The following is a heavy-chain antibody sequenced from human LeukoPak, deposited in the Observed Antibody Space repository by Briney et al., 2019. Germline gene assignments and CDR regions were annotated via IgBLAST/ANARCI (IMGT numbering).Heavy chain of an antibody. J-gene: IGHJ5*02. CDR1: GYTFTSYA. CDR2: INAGNGNT. CDR3: AREVNYYGSGSYYFWFDP. D-gene: IGHD3-10*01. Sequence: ASVKVSCKASGYTFTSYAMHWVRQAPGQRLEWMGWINAGNGNTKYSQKFQGRVTITRDTSASTAYMELSSLRSEDTAVYYCAREVNYYGSGSYYFWFDPWGRGTLVTVSS. V-gene: IGHV1-3*01.